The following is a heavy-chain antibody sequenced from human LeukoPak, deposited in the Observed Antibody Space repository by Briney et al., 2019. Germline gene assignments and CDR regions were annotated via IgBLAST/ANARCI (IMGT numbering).Heavy chain of an antibody. J-gene: IGHJ5*02. CDR3: ARDRRGLSNIS. CDR1: GYTFTGFY. D-gene: IGHD5-12*01. V-gene: IGHV1-2*02. CDR2: INPNSGGT. Sequence: ASVKVSCKASGYTFTGFYMHWMRQAPGQGLEWMGWINPNSGGTNYAQSFQGRVTMTSDTSINTAYMELSSLRSGDTAVYYCARDRRGLSNISWGQGTLVTVSS.